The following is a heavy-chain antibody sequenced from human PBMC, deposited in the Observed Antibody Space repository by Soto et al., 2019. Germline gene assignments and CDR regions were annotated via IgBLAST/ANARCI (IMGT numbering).Heavy chain of an antibody. Sequence: SGPTLVNPTQTLTLTCTFSGFSLSTSGMCVSWIRQPPGKALEWLALIDWDDDKYYSTSLKTRLTISKDTSKNQVVLAMTNMDPVDTATYYCARTHGIVVVPAAIKSYWFDPWGQGTLVTVSS. D-gene: IGHD2-2*01. V-gene: IGHV2-70*01. J-gene: IGHJ5*02. CDR2: IDWDDDK. CDR1: GFSLSTSGMC. CDR3: ARTHGIVVVPAAIKSYWFDP.